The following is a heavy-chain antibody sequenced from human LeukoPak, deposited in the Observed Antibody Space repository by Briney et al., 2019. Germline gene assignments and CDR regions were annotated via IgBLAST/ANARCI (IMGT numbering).Heavy chain of an antibody. J-gene: IGHJ6*02. D-gene: IGHD3-10*01. CDR1: GYTFTSYA. CDR2: ISAHNGRT. Sequence: ASMKVSCKASGYTFTSYAIAWVRQAPGQGLEWMGWISAHNGRTNYAQKFRGRVTMTTDTSTNTGYMELRSLSSDDTAVYFCARDQLRYYGSYGSDNYYSDMDFWGQGTTVTVSS. V-gene: IGHV1-18*01. CDR3: ARDQLRYYGSYGSDNYYSDMDF.